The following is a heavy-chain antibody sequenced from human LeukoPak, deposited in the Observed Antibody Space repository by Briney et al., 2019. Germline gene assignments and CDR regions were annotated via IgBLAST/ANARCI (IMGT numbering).Heavy chain of an antibody. J-gene: IGHJ6*03. CDR3: ARGRTRDDSSGYYYEYYYYYMDV. D-gene: IGHD3-22*01. CDR2: MNPNSGNT. Sequence: WASVKVSCKASGYTFTSYDINWVRQATGQGLEWMGWMNPNSGNTGYAQKFQGRVTITRNTSISTAYMELSSLRSEDTAVYYCARGRTRDDSSGYYYEYYYYYMDVWGKGTTVTVSS. V-gene: IGHV1-8*01. CDR1: GYTFTSYD.